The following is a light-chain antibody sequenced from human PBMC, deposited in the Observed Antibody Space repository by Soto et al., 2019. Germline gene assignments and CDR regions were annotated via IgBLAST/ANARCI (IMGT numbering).Light chain of an antibody. V-gene: IGKV3-20*01. Sequence: EIVLTQSPGTLSLSPGEIATLSCRASQSVSSSYLAWYQQKHGQSPRLVIYDASSRATGITERFSGSGSGTDFTLTISRMEPEDFAVYFCYQYDSSPWTFGQGTKVDIK. CDR2: DAS. CDR1: QSVSSSY. J-gene: IGKJ1*01. CDR3: YQYDSSPWT.